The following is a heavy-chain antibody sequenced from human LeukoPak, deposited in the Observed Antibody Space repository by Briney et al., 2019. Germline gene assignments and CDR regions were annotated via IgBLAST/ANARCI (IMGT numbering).Heavy chain of an antibody. CDR2: IIPILGIA. CDR3: ARDKAYYDSYPLEY. V-gene: IGHV1-69*04. D-gene: IGHD3-22*01. CDR1: GGTFSSYA. Sequence: GASVKVSCKASGGTFSSYAISWVRQAPGQGLEWMGRIIPILGIANYAQKFQGRVTITADKSTSTAYMELSSLRSEDTAVYYCARDKAYYDSYPLEYWGQGTLVTVSS. J-gene: IGHJ4*02.